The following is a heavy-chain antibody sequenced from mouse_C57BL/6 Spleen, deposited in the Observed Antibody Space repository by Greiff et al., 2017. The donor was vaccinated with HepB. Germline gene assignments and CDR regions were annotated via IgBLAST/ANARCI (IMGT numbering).Heavy chain of an antibody. Sequence: DVHLVESGGGLVKPGGSLKLSCAASGFTFSDYGMHWVRQAPEKGLEWVAYISSGSSTIYYADTVKGRFTISRDNAKNTLFLQMTSLRSEDTAMYYCARVGREGAWFAYWGQGTLVTVSA. CDR2: ISSGSSTI. CDR1: GFTFSDYG. D-gene: IGHD4-1*01. CDR3: ARVGREGAWFAY. J-gene: IGHJ3*01. V-gene: IGHV5-17*01.